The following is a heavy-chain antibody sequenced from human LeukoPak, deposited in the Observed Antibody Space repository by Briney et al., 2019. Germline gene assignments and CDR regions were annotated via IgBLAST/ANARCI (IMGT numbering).Heavy chain of an antibody. CDR3: ARGGQDYGGNFDY. V-gene: IGHV4-31*03. Sequence: PSETLSLTCTVSGGSLSSGPFYWSWIRHHPGQGLEWIGYIYNSGSTYYNPSLMSRVTIPVDTSKNQFSLKLSSVTAADTAVYYCARGGQDYGGNFDYWGQGTLVTVSS. CDR2: IYNSGST. J-gene: IGHJ4*02. D-gene: IGHD4-23*01. CDR1: GGSLSSGPFY.